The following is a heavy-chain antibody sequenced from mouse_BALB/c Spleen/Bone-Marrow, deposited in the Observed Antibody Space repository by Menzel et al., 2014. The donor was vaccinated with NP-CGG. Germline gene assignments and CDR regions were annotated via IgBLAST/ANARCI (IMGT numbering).Heavy chain of an antibody. Sequence: EVQGVESGGGLVQPGGSLRLSCVTSGFTFTDYYMSWIRQPPGKALEWLGFIRNKANAYTTEYSASVKCRFTISRDNSQSILYLQMIILRAEDSATYYCARSLYPRAMDYWGQGTSVTVSS. CDR1: GFTFTDYY. J-gene: IGHJ4*01. V-gene: IGHV7-3*02. CDR2: IRNKANAYTT. CDR3: ARSLYPRAMDY. D-gene: IGHD2-1*01.